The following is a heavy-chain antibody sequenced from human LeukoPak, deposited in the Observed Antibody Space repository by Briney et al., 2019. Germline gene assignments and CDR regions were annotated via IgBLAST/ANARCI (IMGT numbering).Heavy chain of an antibody. D-gene: IGHD3-22*01. CDR1: GFTFSTYW. Sequence: PGGSLRLSCAASGFTFSTYWMSWVRQAPGKGLEWVANIKQDGSEKYYADSVKGRFTISRDNSKNTLYLQMNSLRAEDTAVYYCAKDSGYYYDSSGYYYGDYWGQGTLVTVSS. J-gene: IGHJ4*02. CDR3: AKDSGYYYDSSGYYYGDY. V-gene: IGHV3-7*03. CDR2: IKQDGSEK.